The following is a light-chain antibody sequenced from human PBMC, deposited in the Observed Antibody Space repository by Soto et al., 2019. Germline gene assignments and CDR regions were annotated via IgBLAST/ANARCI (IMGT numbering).Light chain of an antibody. V-gene: IGKV3-11*01. Sequence: EIVLTQSPATLSLSPGERATLSCRASQSVTSNLAWYQQKPGQAPRLLIYDASNRATGIPARFSGSGSGTDFTLTISSLEPEDFAVYYCQQRNHWPTFGPGTKVDIK. CDR1: QSVTSN. CDR2: DAS. CDR3: QQRNHWPT. J-gene: IGKJ3*01.